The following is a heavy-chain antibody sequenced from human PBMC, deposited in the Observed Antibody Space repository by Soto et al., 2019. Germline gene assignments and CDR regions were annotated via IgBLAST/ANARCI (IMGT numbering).Heavy chain of an antibody. CDR3: ARGYTPYYFDY. CDR2: IIPILGIA. Sequence: GASVKVSCKASGGTFSSYTISGVRQAPGQGLEWMGRIIPILGIANYAQKFQGRVTITADKSTSTAYMELSSLRSEDTAVYYCARGYTPYYFDYWGQGTLVTVSS. CDR1: GGTFSSYT. V-gene: IGHV1-69*02. J-gene: IGHJ4*02. D-gene: IGHD6-13*01.